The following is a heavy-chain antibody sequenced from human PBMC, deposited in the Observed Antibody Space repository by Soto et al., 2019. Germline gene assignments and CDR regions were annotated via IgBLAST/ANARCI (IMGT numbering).Heavy chain of an antibody. CDR3: ARGRVPVSRSWYDDAFDI. V-gene: IGHV1-69*02. J-gene: IGHJ3*02. Sequence: SVKVSCKASGGTFSSYTISCLRQAPGKGLEWMGRIIPILGIANYAQKIQGRVTITAYKSTSTAYMELSSLRSEDTAVYYCARGRVPVSRSWYDDAFDIWGKGTMVNVSS. CDR2: IIPILGIA. D-gene: IGHD6-13*01. CDR1: GGTFSSYT.